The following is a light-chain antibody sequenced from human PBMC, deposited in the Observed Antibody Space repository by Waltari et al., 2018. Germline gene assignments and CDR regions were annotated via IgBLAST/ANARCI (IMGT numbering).Light chain of an antibody. J-gene: IGKJ2*01. CDR2: DAS. CDR3: QQYDNLPPYT. CDR1: QDISNY. V-gene: IGKV1-33*01. Sequence: QSPSSLSASVGDRVTITCQASQDISNYLNWYQQKPGKAPKLLIYDASNLETGVPSRFSGSGSGTDFTFTISSLQPEDIATYYCQQYDNLPPYTFGQVTKLEIK.